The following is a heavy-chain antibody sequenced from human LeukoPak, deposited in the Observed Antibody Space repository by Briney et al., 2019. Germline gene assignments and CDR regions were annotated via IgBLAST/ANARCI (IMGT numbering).Heavy chain of an antibody. CDR1: GFTFSSYA. CDR2: ISYDGSNK. V-gene: IGHV3-30-3*01. Sequence: GGSLRLSCAASGFTFSSYAMHWVRQAPGKGLEWVAVISYDGSNKYYADSVKGRFTISRDNSKNALYLQMNSLRAEDTAVYYCARDLSTAMDTWVATIRMVFDYWGQGTLVTVSS. D-gene: IGHD5-24*01. J-gene: IGHJ4*02. CDR3: ARDLSTAMDTWVATIRMVFDY.